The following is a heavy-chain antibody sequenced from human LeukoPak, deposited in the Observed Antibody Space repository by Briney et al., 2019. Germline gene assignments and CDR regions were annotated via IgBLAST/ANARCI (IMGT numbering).Heavy chain of an antibody. CDR1: GGSISSGSYY. CDR3: ARRLGSGSYYRRRGYWYFDL. D-gene: IGHD3-10*01. V-gene: IGHV4-39*07. Sequence: SQTLSLTCTVSGGSISSGSYYWSWIRQPPGKGLEWIGEINHSGSTNYNPSLKSRVTISVDTSKNQFSLKLSSVTAADTAVYYCARRLGSGSYYRRRGYWYFDLWGRGTLVTVSS. J-gene: IGHJ2*01. CDR2: INHSGST.